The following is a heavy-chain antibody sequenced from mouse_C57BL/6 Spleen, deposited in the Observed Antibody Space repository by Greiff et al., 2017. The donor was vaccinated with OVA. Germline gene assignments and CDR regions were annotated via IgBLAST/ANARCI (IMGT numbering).Heavy chain of an antibody. D-gene: IGHD3-2*02. Sequence: QVQLQQPGAELVKPGASVKLSCKASGYTFTSYWMHWVKQRPGQGLEWIGMIHPSSGSTNYNEKFKSKATLTVDKSSSTAYMQLSSLTSEDSAVYYLARESSGYGYWGQGTPVTVSA. CDR3: ARESSGYGY. CDR1: GYTFTSYW. J-gene: IGHJ2*01. V-gene: IGHV1-64*01. CDR2: IHPSSGST.